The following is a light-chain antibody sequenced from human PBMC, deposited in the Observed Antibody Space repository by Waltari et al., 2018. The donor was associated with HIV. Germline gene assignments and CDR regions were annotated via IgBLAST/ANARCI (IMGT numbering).Light chain of an antibody. CDR3: QSYDTKTHWV. CDR2: EDN. Sequence: FMLTQPHSVSGSAGKTVTISCTRDSGSIGSNYVQWFQQRPGSSPRTLIFEDNQRPSGVSDRFSASIDSSSNSASLTISGLKTEDEGHYYCQSYDTKTHWVFGGGSKLTFL. CDR1: SGSIGSNY. J-gene: IGLJ3*02. V-gene: IGLV6-57*01.